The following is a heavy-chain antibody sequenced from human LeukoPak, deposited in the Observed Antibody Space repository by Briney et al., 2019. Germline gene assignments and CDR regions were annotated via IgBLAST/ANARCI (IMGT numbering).Heavy chain of an antibody. V-gene: IGHV3-9*01. CDR3: AKDIHSGDYYYYGLDV. Sequence: GRSLRLSCAASGFTFDDYGIHWVRQAPGKGLEWVSGISWNSGSIGYADSVKGRFTISRDNAKNSLYLQMNSLRAEDTALYYCAKDIHSGDYYYYGLDVWGLGTTVTVSS. D-gene: IGHD7-27*01. J-gene: IGHJ6*02. CDR2: ISWNSGSI. CDR1: GFTFDDYG.